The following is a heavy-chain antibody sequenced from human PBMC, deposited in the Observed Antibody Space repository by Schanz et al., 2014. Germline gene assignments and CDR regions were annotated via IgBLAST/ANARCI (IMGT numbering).Heavy chain of an antibody. Sequence: QVHLQESGPGLVKPSETLSLTCTVSGGTISSYYWSWIRQPPGKGLEWIGYIYYSGSTNYKPSLKSRVTISVDTSKNQISLKLSSVTAADTAVYYCARGLVRGVMFDLWGQGTLVTVS. CDR3: ARGLVRGVMFDL. J-gene: IGHJ5*02. CDR2: IYYSGST. D-gene: IGHD3-10*01. CDR1: GGTISSYY. V-gene: IGHV4-59*01.